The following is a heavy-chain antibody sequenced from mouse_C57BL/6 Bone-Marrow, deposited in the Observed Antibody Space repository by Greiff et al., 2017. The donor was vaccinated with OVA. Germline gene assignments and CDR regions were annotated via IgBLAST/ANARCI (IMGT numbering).Heavy chain of an antibody. CDR3: ARDYGSSPDY. CDR1: GFTFSDYG. Sequence: EVKLMESGGGLVKPGGSLKLPCAASGFTFSDYGMHWVRQAPEKGLEWVAYISSGSSTIYYADTVKGRFTISRDNAKNTLFLQMTSLRSEDTAMYYCARDYGSSPDYWGQGTTLTVSS. D-gene: IGHD1-1*01. V-gene: IGHV5-17*01. J-gene: IGHJ2*01. CDR2: ISSGSSTI.